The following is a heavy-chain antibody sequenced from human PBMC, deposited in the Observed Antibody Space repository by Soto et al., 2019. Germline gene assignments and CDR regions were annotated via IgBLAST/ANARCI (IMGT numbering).Heavy chain of an antibody. Sequence: GGSLRLSCAGSGFTFSSVAMTWVRQAPGKGLEWVSSISGSGDSTYYADSVKGRFTISRDNSKNTLYLQMNSLRAEDTAVYYCARAPEYGSGSYIHFDYWGQGTLVTVSS. D-gene: IGHD3-10*01. V-gene: IGHV3-23*01. CDR3: ARAPEYGSGSYIHFDY. CDR1: GFTFSSVA. CDR2: ISGSGDST. J-gene: IGHJ4*02.